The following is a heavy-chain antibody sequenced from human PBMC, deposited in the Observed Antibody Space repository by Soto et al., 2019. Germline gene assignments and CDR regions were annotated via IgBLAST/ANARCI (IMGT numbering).Heavy chain of an antibody. D-gene: IGHD3-10*01. CDR2: IYYSGST. V-gene: IGHV4-39*01. J-gene: IGHJ5*02. CDR1: GGSISSSSYY. Sequence: QLQLQESGPGLVKPSETLSLTCTVSGGSISSSSYYWGWIRQPPGKGLEWIGSIYYSGSTYYNPPLKSRVTISVDTSKNQFSLKLSSVTAADTAVYYCARRWGTMVREEFDPWGQGTLVTVSS. CDR3: ARRWGTMVREEFDP.